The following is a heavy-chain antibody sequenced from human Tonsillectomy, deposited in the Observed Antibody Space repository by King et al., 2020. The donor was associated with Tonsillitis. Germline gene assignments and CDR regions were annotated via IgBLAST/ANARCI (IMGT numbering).Heavy chain of an antibody. D-gene: IGHD3-22*01. CDR1: GGSISSSSYY. Sequence: QLQESGPGLVKPSETLSLTCTVSGGSISSSSYYWGWFRQPPGKGLEWIGSIYYSGSTYYNPSLKSRVTMSVDTSNNQFSLKLSSVTAADTAVYYCARGSRLGIYYFDYWGQGTLVTVSS. CDR3: ARGSRLGIYYFDY. J-gene: IGHJ4*02. CDR2: IYYSGST. V-gene: IGHV4-39*01.